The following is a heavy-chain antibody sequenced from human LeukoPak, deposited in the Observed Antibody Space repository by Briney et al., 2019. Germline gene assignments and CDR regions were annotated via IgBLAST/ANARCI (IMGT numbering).Heavy chain of an antibody. V-gene: IGHV4-59*01. D-gene: IGHD6-19*01. CDR3: AGRSRSGWYYDY. CDR1: GGSTSGYY. CDR2: ISYSGST. Sequence: SETLSLTCTVSGGSTSGYYWSWIRQPPGKGLEWIGYISYSGSTNYNPSLKSRLTISIHTSKNQFSPKLSSVTAADTAVYYCAGRSRSGWYYDYWGQGTLVTVSS. J-gene: IGHJ4*02.